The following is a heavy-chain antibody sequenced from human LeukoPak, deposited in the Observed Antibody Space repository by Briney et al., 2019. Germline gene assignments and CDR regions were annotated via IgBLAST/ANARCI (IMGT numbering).Heavy chain of an antibody. CDR3: VRDPPSSGWSFDY. Sequence: SETLSLTCTVSGGSISSYYWSWIRQPPGKGLEWIGNIFYSGSPNYNPSLKSRVTISFDTSRNQFSLKLSSVTAADTAVYYCVRDPPSSGWSFDYWGQGALVTVSS. V-gene: IGHV4-59*08. CDR2: IFYSGSP. D-gene: IGHD6-19*01. J-gene: IGHJ4*02. CDR1: GGSISSYY.